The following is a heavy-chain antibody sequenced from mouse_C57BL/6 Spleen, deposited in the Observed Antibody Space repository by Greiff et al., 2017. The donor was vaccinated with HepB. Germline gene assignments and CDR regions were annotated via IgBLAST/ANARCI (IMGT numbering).Heavy chain of an antibody. CDR1: GYAFSSYW. CDR2: IYPGDGDT. D-gene: IGHD1-1*01. J-gene: IGHJ1*03. V-gene: IGHV1-80*01. CDR3: ARASDYYYGSSWDFDV. Sequence: QVQLQQSGAELVKPGASVKISCKASGYAFSSYWMNWVKQRPGQGLEWIGQIYPGDGDTNYNGKFKGKATLTADKSSSTAYMQLSILTSEDSAVSFCARASDYYYGSSWDFDVWGTGTTVTVSS.